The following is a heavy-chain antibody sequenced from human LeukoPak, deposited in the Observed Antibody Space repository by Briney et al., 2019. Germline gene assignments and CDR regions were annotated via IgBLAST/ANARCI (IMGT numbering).Heavy chain of an antibody. D-gene: IGHD2/OR15-2a*01. CDR1: GGSISSGGYS. Sequence: SETLSLTCAVSGGSISSGGYSWSWIRQPPGKGLEWIGYIYHSGSTYYNPSLKSRVTISVDRSKNQFSLKLSSVTAADTAVYYCARANSAVFYYYGMDAWGQGTTVTVSS. J-gene: IGHJ6*02. V-gene: IGHV4-30-2*01. CDR2: IYHSGST. CDR3: ARANSAVFYYYGMDA.